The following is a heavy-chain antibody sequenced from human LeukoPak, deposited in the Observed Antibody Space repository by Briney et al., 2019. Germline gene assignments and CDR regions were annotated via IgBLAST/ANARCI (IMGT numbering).Heavy chain of an antibody. CDR1: GYTFTSYY. J-gene: IGHJ4*02. Sequence: ASVKVSCKASGYTFTSYYMHWVRQAPGQGLEWMGIINPSGGSTSYAQKLQGRVTMTRDTSTSTVYMELSSLRSEDTAVYYCATGGQLVPDFDYWGQGTLVTVSS. CDR3: ATGGQLVPDFDY. D-gene: IGHD6-13*01. CDR2: INPSGGST. V-gene: IGHV1-46*01.